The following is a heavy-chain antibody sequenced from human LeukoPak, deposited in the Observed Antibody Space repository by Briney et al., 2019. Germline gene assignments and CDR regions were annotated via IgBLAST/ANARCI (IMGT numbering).Heavy chain of an antibody. V-gene: IGHV4-34*01. CDR1: SGSFSGYY. Sequence: SETLSLTCAVYSGSFSGYYWSWIRQPPGKGLEWIGEINHTGSTNYNPSLKSRVTISVDTSKNQFSLKLSSVTAADTAVYYCVANSSGHLYFDYWGQGTLVTVSS. CDR2: INHTGST. D-gene: IGHD6-19*01. J-gene: IGHJ4*02. CDR3: VANSSGHLYFDY.